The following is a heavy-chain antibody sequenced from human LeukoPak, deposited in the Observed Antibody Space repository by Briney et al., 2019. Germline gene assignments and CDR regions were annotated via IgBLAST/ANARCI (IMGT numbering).Heavy chain of an antibody. V-gene: IGHV3-49*04. CDR3: TRGWNWNFDY. CDR1: GFTFGDYA. CDR2: IRSKAYGGTT. J-gene: IGHJ4*02. Sequence: GGSLRLSCTASGFTFGDYAMSWVRQAPGKGLECVGFIRSKAYGGTTEYAASVKGRFTISRDDSNSIAYLQMNSLKTEDTAVYYCTRGWNWNFDYWGQGTLVTVSS. D-gene: IGHD1-1*01.